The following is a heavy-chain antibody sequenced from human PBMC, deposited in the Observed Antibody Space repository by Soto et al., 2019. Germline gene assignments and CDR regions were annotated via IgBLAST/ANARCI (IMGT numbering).Heavy chain of an antibody. CDR2: ISSSSSTI. V-gene: IGHV3-48*02. Sequence: EVQLVESGGGLVQPGGSLRLSCAASGFTFSSYSMNWVRQAPGKGLEWVSYISSSSSTIYYADSVKGRFTISRDNAKNSLYLQMNSLGDEDTAVYYCARGAWIQLWQGGPDLNYFDYWGQGTLVTVSS. CDR1: GFTFSSYS. CDR3: ARGAWIQLWQGGPDLNYFDY. D-gene: IGHD5-18*01. J-gene: IGHJ4*02.